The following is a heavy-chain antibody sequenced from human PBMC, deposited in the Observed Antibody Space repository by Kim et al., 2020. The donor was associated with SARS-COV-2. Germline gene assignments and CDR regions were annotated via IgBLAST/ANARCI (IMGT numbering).Heavy chain of an antibody. V-gene: IGHV1-3*01. D-gene: IGHD3-9*01. CDR1: GYTFTSYA. J-gene: IGHJ4*02. CDR3: ARESIRYFDWYY. CDR2: INPGNGNT. Sequence: ASVKVSCKASGYTFTSYAMHWVRQAPGQRLEWMGWINPGNGNTKYSQKFQGRVTITRDTSASTAYMELSSLRSEDTAVYYCARESIRYFDWYYWGQGTLVTVSS.